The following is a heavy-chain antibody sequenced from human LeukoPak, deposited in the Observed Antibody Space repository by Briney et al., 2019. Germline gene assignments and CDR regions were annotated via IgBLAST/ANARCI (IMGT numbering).Heavy chain of an antibody. V-gene: IGHV3-7*01. CDR3: ASGRLDYYDTSGPYY. Sequence: GGSLRLSCAASGFTFSSYWMSWVRQAPGKGLEWVANIKQDGSEKYYVDSVKGRFTISRDNAKNSLYLQMNSLRAEDTAVYYCASGRLDYYDTSGPYYWGQGALVTVSS. D-gene: IGHD3-22*01. CDR2: IKQDGSEK. J-gene: IGHJ4*02. CDR1: GFTFSSYW.